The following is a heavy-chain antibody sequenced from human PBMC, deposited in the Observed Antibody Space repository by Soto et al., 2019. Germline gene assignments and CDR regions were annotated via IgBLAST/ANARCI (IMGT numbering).Heavy chain of an antibody. J-gene: IGHJ6*02. V-gene: IGHV6-1*01. D-gene: IGHD6-13*01. Sequence: SQTLSLTCAISGDSVSSNSAAWNWIRQSPSRGLEWLGRTYYRSKRYNDKTVSVKSRITINPDTSKNQFSLQLNSVTPEDTAVYYCARVGSSSWDYYYYGMDVWGQGTTVTVSS. CDR3: ARVGSSSWDYYYYGMDV. CDR1: GDSVSSNSAA. CDR2: TYYRSKRYN.